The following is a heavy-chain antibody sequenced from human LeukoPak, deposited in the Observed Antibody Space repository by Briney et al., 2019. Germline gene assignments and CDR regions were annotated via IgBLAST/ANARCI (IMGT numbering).Heavy chain of an antibody. D-gene: IGHD3-22*01. CDR2: IYYSGST. Sequence: SETLSLTCTVSGGSISSYYWSWIRQPPGKGLEWIGYIYYSGSTNYNPSLKSRVTISVDTSKNQFSLKLSSVTAADTAVYYCARDARIYDSSGYYSLIYFDYWGQGTLVTVSS. CDR3: ARDARIYDSSGYYSLIYFDY. J-gene: IGHJ4*02. CDR1: GGSISSYY. V-gene: IGHV4-59*01.